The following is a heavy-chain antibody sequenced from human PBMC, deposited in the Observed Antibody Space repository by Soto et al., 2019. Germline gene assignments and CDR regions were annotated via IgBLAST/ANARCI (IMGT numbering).Heavy chain of an antibody. Sequence: EVQLVESGGGLVQPGGSLRLSCAASGFTFSSYWMSWVRQAPGKGLEWVANIKQDGSEKYYVDSVKGRFTISRDNAKNSLYLQMNSLRAEDTAVYYCARSRRQWYCSGGSCSDFDYWGQGTLVTVSS. CDR2: IKQDGSEK. V-gene: IGHV3-7*01. CDR3: ARSRRQWYCSGGSCSDFDY. CDR1: GFTFSSYW. D-gene: IGHD2-15*01. J-gene: IGHJ4*02.